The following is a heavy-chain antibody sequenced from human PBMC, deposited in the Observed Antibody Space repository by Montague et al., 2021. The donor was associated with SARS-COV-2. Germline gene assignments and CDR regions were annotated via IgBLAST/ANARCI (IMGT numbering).Heavy chain of an antibody. CDR3: ARTGYSSGWHSFDY. V-gene: IGHV4/OR15-8*01. J-gene: IGHJ4*02. D-gene: IGHD6-19*01. CDR2: IYHSGST. Sequence: SETLSLTCVVSVHSISSVNWGRLVRQPAGNRLELVGGIYHSGSTNYNPSLKSRVIIPVDKSKNQFSLKLSSVTAADTAVYYCARTGYSSGWHSFDYWGQGTLVTVSS. CDR1: VHSISSVNW.